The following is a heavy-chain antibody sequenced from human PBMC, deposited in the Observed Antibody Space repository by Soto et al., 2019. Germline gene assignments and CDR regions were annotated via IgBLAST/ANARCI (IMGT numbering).Heavy chain of an antibody. CDR2: IYTSGST. J-gene: IGHJ6*02. D-gene: IGHD2-2*01. Sequence: PSETLSLTCTVSGGSISSYYWSWIRQPGGKGLEWIGRIYTSGSTNYNPSLKSRVTMSVDTSKNQFSLKLSSVTAADTAVYYCARGSRRGYCSSTSCYGDGMDVWGQGTTVTVSS. CDR3: ARGSRRGYCSSTSCYGDGMDV. CDR1: GGSISSYY. V-gene: IGHV4-4*07.